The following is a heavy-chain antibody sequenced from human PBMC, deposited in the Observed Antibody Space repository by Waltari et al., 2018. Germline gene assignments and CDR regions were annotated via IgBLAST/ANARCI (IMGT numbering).Heavy chain of an antibody. J-gene: IGHJ5*02. CDR3: ARVVETYYDFWSGYYGRSEGWFDP. Sequence: QVQLQESGPGLVKPSETLSLTCTVSGGSISSYYWSWIRQPPGKGLGWIGYIYYSGSTNYNPSLKSRVTISVDTSKNQFSLKLSSVTAADTAVYYCARVVETYYDFWSGYYGRSEGWFDPWGQGTLVTVSS. CDR2: IYYSGST. CDR1: GGSISSYY. D-gene: IGHD3-3*01. V-gene: IGHV4-59*01.